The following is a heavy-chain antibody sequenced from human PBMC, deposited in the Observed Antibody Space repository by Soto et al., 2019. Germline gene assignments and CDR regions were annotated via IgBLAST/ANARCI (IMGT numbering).Heavy chain of an antibody. CDR2: ISWDGKVI. V-gene: IGHV3-30*03. CDR1: GFTFNSNA. D-gene: IGHD2-2*01. J-gene: IGHJ5*01. Sequence: QVPLVESGGGVVQPGRSLRLSCTASGFTFNSNAMHWARQAPGKGLEWVAFISWDGKVIYYADSVKGRFTISRDNSKNTVYLQMNSLSPEDTAVYYCATDRAACYALASWGQGTLVTVSS. CDR3: ATDRAACYALAS.